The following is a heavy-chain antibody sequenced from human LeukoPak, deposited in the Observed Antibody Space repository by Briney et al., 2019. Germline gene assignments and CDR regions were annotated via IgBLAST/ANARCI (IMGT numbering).Heavy chain of an antibody. CDR3: ARGGVVAYARDAFDI. Sequence: SETLSLTCTVSGDSIDDSYWSWIRQSPGKGLEWIGYISYSGSTNYNPSLKSRVTISFDTSKNQFSLRLTSVTAADTAVYYCARGGVVAYARDAFDIWGQGTMVTVSS. CDR2: ISYSGST. D-gene: IGHD2-15*01. J-gene: IGHJ3*02. CDR1: GDSIDDSY. V-gene: IGHV4-59*01.